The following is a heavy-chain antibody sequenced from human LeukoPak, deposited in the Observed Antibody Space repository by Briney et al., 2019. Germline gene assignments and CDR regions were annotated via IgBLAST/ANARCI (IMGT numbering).Heavy chain of an antibody. Sequence: PGGSLRLSCAASGFTFSSYSMNWVRQAPGKGLEWVSSISSSSSYIYYADSVKGRFTISRDNAKNSLYLQMNGLRAEDTAVYYCARDWGDPGIAVLGDYWGQGTLVTVSS. CDR2: ISSSSSYI. V-gene: IGHV3-21*01. J-gene: IGHJ4*02. CDR3: ARDWGDPGIAVLGDY. D-gene: IGHD6-19*01. CDR1: GFTFSSYS.